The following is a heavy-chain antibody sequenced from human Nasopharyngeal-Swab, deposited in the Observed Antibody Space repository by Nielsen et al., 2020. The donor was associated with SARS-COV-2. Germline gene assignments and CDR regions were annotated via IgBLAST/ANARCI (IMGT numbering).Heavy chain of an antibody. CDR1: GYTLTELS. CDR3: ATDRVRFLDFGYYYYGMDV. V-gene: IGHV1-24*01. J-gene: IGHJ6*02. Sequence: ASVKVSCKVSGYTLTELSMHWVRQAPGKGLEWMGGFDPEDGETIYAQKFQGRVTMTEDTSTDTAYMELSSLISEDTAVYYCATDRVRFLDFGYYYYGMDVWGQGTTVTVSS. D-gene: IGHD3-3*01. CDR2: FDPEDGET.